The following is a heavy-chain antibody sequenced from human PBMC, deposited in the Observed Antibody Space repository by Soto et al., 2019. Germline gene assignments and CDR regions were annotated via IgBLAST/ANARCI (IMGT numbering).Heavy chain of an antibody. D-gene: IGHD3-10*01. CDR1: GGSIISGGYY. J-gene: IGHJ6*02. Sequence: PSETLSLTCTVSGGSIISGGYYWVWIRQHPGKGLEWIGYIYYSGSTYYNPSLKSRVTISVDTSKNQFSLKLSSVTAADTAVYYCARASTGDYGMDVWGQGTTVTVSS. CDR2: IYYSGST. V-gene: IGHV4-31*03. CDR3: ARASTGDYGMDV.